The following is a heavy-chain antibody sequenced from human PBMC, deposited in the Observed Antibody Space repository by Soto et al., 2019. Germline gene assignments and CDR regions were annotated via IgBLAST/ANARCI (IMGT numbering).Heavy chain of an antibody. CDR1: GFTFSSYA. V-gene: IGHV3-30-3*01. Sequence: PGGSLRLSCAASGFTFSSYAMHWVRQAPGKGLEWVAVISYDGSNKYYADSVKGRFTISRDNSKNTLYLQMNSLRAEDTAVYYCARDEGVWFGELFRSYGMDVWDQGTTVTVSS. D-gene: IGHD3-10*01. CDR2: ISYDGSNK. J-gene: IGHJ6*02. CDR3: ARDEGVWFGELFRSYGMDV.